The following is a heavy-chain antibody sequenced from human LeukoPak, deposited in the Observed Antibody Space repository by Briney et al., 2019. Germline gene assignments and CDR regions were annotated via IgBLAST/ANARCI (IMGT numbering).Heavy chain of an antibody. CDR1: GFTFNYFA. CDR3: AKDEGDVGATSDY. D-gene: IGHD1-26*01. CDR2: VSASGDTT. J-gene: IGHJ4*02. Sequence: GGSLRLSCAASGFTFNYFAMSWVRQAPGKGLEWISAVSASGDTTYYADSVKGRFAISRDNSKNTLYLQMTSLRAEDTALYYCAKDEGDVGATSDYWGRGTLVTVSS. V-gene: IGHV3-23*01.